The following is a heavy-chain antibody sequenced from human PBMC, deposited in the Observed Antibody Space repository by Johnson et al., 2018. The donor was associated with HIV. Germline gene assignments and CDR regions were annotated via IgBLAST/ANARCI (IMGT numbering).Heavy chain of an antibody. V-gene: IGHV3-7*01. CDR2: IQQDGSEK. Sequence: VQLVESGGGLVQPGGSLRLSCAASGFTFSSYWMSWVRQAPGKGLEWVANIQQDGSEKYYADSVKGRFTISRDTAKNTLYLQMNSLKAEDTAVYYCARQGSGFDILGQGTMVTVSS. D-gene: IGHD1-26*01. J-gene: IGHJ3*02. CDR3: ARQGSGFDI. CDR1: GFTFSSYW.